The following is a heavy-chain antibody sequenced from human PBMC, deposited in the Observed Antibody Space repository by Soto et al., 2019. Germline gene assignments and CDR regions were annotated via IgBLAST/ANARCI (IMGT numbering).Heavy chain of an antibody. D-gene: IGHD2-2*01. Sequence: QVQLVQSGAEVKKPGASVKVSYKASGYTFTSYGISWVRQAPGQGLEWMGWISAYNGNTNYAQKLQGRVTMTTDTSTSTAYMELRSLRSDDTAVYYCARALTSVPGIVVVPAAMHYYYYYGMDVWGQGTTVTVSS. CDR3: ARALTSVPGIVVVPAAMHYYYYYGMDV. V-gene: IGHV1-18*01. CDR1: GYTFTSYG. CDR2: ISAYNGNT. J-gene: IGHJ6*02.